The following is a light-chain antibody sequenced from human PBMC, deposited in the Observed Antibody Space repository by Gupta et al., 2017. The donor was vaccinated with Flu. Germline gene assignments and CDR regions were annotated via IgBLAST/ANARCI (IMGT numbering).Light chain of an antibody. CDR1: SSDVGRYNF. Sequence: SVPISCTGDSSDVGRYNFVSWYQEHPDKAPKLIIYEVTKRPSGVPDRFSGSKSGNTASLTVSGLQAEDEADYYCSSYAGGNTFVFGTGTRATVL. CDR3: SSYAGGNTFV. J-gene: IGLJ1*01. CDR2: EVT. V-gene: IGLV2-8*01.